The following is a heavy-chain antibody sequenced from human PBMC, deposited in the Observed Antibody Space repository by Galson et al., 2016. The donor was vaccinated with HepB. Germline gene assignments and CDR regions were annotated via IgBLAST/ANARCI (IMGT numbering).Heavy chain of an antibody. J-gene: IGHJ6*02. CDR2: ISPSTGGR. D-gene: IGHD1-14*01. CDR3: ASPPFAGAVYGMYV. CDR1: GYTFKNYG. V-gene: IGHV1-18*01. Sequence: SVKVSCKATGYTFKNYGIMWVRQAPGQGLECMGWISPSTGGRNYAQNLQGRVTMTADTSAGIAYMALRSLRSDDTAVYYFASPPFAGAVYGMYVWGQGTTVIVSS.